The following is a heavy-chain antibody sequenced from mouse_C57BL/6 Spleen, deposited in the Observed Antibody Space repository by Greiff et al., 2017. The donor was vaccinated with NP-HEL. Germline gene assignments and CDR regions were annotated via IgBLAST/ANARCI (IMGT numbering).Heavy chain of an antibody. CDR1: GFTFSNYW. CDR3: TGIITVVATHWYFDV. V-gene: IGHV6-3*01. D-gene: IGHD1-1*01. J-gene: IGHJ1*03. Sequence: EVKLQESGGGLVQPGGSMKLSCVASGFTFSNYWMNWVRQSPEKGLEWVAQIRLKSDNYATHYAESVKGRFTISRDDSKSSVYLQMNNLRAEDTGIYYCTGIITVVATHWYFDVWGTGTTVTVSS. CDR2: IRLKSDNYAT.